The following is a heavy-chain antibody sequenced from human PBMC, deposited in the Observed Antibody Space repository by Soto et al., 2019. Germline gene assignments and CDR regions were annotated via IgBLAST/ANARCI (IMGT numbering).Heavy chain of an antibody. CDR1: GGSISGYY. CDR2: IYYSGST. Sequence: SETLCLTCTVAGGSISGYYWSWIRQPPGKGLEWIGYIYYSGSTNYNPSLKSRVTISVDTSKNQFSLKLSSVTAADTAVYYCARVRASTMVRGGPPAFDIWGQGTMVTVSS. V-gene: IGHV4-59*01. D-gene: IGHD3-10*01. J-gene: IGHJ3*02. CDR3: ARVRASTMVRGGPPAFDI.